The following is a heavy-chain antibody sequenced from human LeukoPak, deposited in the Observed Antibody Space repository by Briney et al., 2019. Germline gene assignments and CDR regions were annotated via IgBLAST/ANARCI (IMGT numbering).Heavy chain of an antibody. Sequence: PGGSLRLSCATSGFTFSTHWMSWVRQAPGKGLAWVASIKQDGSEEYYVDSVKGRFTISRDNSQNSLYLQMNSLRVEDTAVYYCARVWGYSSGYGAADYWGRGTLVTVSS. CDR2: IKQDGSEE. CDR1: GFTFSTHW. J-gene: IGHJ4*02. V-gene: IGHV3-7*01. D-gene: IGHD5-18*01. CDR3: ARVWGYSSGYGAADY.